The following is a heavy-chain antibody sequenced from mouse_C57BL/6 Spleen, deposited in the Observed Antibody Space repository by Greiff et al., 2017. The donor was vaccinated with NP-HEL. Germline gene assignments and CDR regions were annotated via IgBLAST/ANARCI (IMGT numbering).Heavy chain of an antibody. CDR3: ARSSYGSSYGYFDV. D-gene: IGHD1-1*01. J-gene: IGHJ1*03. CDR2: LNPNYGTT. V-gene: IGHV1-39*01. CDR1: GYSFTDYN. Sequence: VQLQQSGPELVKPGASVKISCKASGYSFTDYNMNWVKQSNGTSLEWIGVLNPNYGTTSYNQKFKGKATLTVDQSSSTAYMQLNSLTSEDSAVYYCARSSYGSSYGYFDVWGTGTTVTVSS.